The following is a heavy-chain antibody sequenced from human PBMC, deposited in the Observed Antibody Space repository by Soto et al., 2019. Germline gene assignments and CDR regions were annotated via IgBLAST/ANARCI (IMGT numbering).Heavy chain of an antibody. CDR3: ARSSSWYPYMGDNWFDP. J-gene: IGHJ5*02. CDR2: INAGNGNT. CDR1: GYTFTSYA. V-gene: IGHV1-3*01. Sequence: QVQLVQSGAEVKKPGASVKVSCKASGYTFTSYAMHWVRQAPGQRLEWMGWINAGNGNTKYSQKFQGRVTISRDTSASTADMELSSLRYDDTAVYYCARSSSWYPYMGDNWFDPWGQGTLVTVSS. D-gene: IGHD6-13*01.